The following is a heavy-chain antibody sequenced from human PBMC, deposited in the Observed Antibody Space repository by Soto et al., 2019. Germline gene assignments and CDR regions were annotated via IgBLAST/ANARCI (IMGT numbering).Heavy chain of an antibody. CDR1: GGSFSGYY. J-gene: IGHJ4*02. Sequence: SETLSLTCAVYGGSFSGYYWSWIRQPPGKGLEWIGEINHSGSTNYNPSLKSRVTISADTSKNQFSLKLSSVTAADTAVYYCVRDLDGSGPYYTDYWGLGTLVTVSS. CDR3: VRDLDGSGPYYTDY. D-gene: IGHD3-10*01. V-gene: IGHV4-34*01. CDR2: INHSGST.